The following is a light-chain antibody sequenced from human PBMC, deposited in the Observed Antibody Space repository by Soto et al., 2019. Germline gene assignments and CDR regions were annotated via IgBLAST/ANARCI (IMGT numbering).Light chain of an antibody. J-gene: IGKJ1*01. CDR3: QQYAGSPPTT. CDR1: QNIFNNY. V-gene: IGKV3-20*01. Sequence: EIELTHSPGTLSLSPGERATLSCRASQNIFNNYLAWYQQKPGQAPRLLIDAASNRATGIPDRFSGSGSGTDFTLTISRLEPEDFAVYYCQQYAGSPPTTFGQGTKVDIK. CDR2: AAS.